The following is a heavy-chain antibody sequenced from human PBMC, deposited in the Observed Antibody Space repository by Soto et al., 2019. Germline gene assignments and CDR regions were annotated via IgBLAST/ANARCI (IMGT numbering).Heavy chain of an antibody. CDR1: GDSFSSGDYS. D-gene: IGHD3-10*01. Sequence: QLQLQESGSGLVKPSQTLSLTCAVSGDSFSSGDYSWNWIRQPPGKGLEWIGYIYHSGSTYYNPSLNSRVAISVDRCKDQVSLKLSSVTAADTAVDYCARGLFSGGVDYWGQGTLVTVSS. CDR2: IYHSGST. CDR3: ARGLFSGGVDY. J-gene: IGHJ4*02. V-gene: IGHV4-30-2*01.